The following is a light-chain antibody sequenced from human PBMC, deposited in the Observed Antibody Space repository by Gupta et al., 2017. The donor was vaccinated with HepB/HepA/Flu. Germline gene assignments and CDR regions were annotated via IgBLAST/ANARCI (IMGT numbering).Light chain of an antibody. J-gene: IGKJ2*01. V-gene: IGKV3-15*01. CDR1: QSVTSN. CDR3: QQYNDWPHT. Sequence: EIVMTQSPATLSVSPGERATLSCRASQSVTSNLAWYQQRPGQAPRLLFYGASTRATGIPASFSGSGSGTEFTLTISSLQSEDFAVYYCQQYNDWPHTFGRGTKLEIK. CDR2: GAS.